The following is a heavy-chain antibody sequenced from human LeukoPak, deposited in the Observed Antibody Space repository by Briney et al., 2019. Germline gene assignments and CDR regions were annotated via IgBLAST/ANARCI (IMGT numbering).Heavy chain of an antibody. D-gene: IGHD5-18*01. CDR3: ARDRGPSAMVPPGDAFDI. Sequence: GASVKVSCKASGYIFTNFGISWVRQARGQGLEWMGWISGYNGNTKYVQKFQGRVTMTTDTSTSTAYMELRSLRSEDTAVYYCARDRGPSAMVPPGDAFDIWGQGTMVTVSS. J-gene: IGHJ3*02. V-gene: IGHV1-18*01. CDR2: ISGYNGNT. CDR1: GYIFTNFG.